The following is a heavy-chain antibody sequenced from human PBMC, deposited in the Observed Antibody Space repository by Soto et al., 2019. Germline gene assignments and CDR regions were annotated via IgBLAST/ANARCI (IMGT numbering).Heavy chain of an antibody. D-gene: IGHD3-16*01. Sequence: WASVKVSCKASGYTFTSYYMHWVRQAPGQGLEWMGIINPSGGSTSYAQKFQGRVTMTRDTSTSTVYMELSSLRSEDTAVYYCARETNWGSFLGSWFDPWGQGTLVTVSS. J-gene: IGHJ5*02. CDR1: GYTFTSYY. V-gene: IGHV1-46*01. CDR3: ARETNWGSFLGSWFDP. CDR2: INPSGGST.